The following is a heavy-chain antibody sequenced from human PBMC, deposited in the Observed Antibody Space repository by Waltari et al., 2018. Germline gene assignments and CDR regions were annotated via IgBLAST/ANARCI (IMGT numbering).Heavy chain of an antibody. CDR3: ARDSVPCSGCSLRARAFDI. D-gene: IGHD2-15*01. Sequence: QVQLVQSGAEVKKPGSSVKVSCKASGSTFSSYAISWVRQAPGKGVEWMGGIIPILGIANYAQKFQGRVTITADESTSTAYMELSSLRSEDTAVYYCARDSVPCSGCSLRARAFDIWGQGTMVTVSS. CDR2: IIPILGIA. J-gene: IGHJ3*02. V-gene: IGHV1-69*04. CDR1: GSTFSSYA.